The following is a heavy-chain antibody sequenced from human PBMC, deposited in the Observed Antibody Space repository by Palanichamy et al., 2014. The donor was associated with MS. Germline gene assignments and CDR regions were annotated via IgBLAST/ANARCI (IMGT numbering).Heavy chain of an antibody. CDR2: ITSDGSSA. Sequence: EVQLVESGGGLVQPGGSLRLSCAASGFTFSSYWMHWVRQAPGKGLVWVSLITSDGSSAIYADAVRGRFTISRDNAKNTLYLQMNSLRGEDTAVYYCVRDGSGSYPFDYWGQGTLVTVSS. CDR3: VRDGSGSYPFDY. J-gene: IGHJ4*02. V-gene: IGHV3-74*01. D-gene: IGHD3-10*01. CDR1: GFTFSSYW.